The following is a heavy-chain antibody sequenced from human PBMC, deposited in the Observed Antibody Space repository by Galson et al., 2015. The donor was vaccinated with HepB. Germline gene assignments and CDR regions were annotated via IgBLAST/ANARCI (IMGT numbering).Heavy chain of an antibody. Sequence: SLRLSCAASGFTFSGSTVHWVRQASGKGLEWVSSISSSSSYIYYADSVKGRFTISRDNAKNSLYLQMNSLRAEDTAVYYCARDARSGGPYYYYGMDVWGQGTTVTVSS. V-gene: IGHV3-21*01. CDR2: ISSSSSYI. J-gene: IGHJ6*02. CDR1: GFTFSGST. D-gene: IGHD2-15*01. CDR3: ARDARSGGPYYYYGMDV.